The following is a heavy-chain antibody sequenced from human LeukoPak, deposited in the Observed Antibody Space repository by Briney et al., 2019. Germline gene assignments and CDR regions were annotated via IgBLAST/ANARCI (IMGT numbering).Heavy chain of an antibody. CDR2: IIPIFGTA. D-gene: IGHD1-7*01. CDR3: ARVYGTKPHPEGA. CDR1: GGTFSSYA. Sequence: SVKVSCKASGGTFSSYAISWVRQAPGQGLEWMGGIIPIFGTANYAQKFQGRVTITTDESTSTAYMELSSLRSEDTAVYYCARVYGTKPHPEGAWGQGTLVTVSS. V-gene: IGHV1-69*05. J-gene: IGHJ5*02.